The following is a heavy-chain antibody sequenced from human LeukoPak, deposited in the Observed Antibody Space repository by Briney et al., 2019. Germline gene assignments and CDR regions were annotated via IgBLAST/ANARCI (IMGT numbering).Heavy chain of an antibody. J-gene: IGHJ4*02. D-gene: IGHD6-13*01. V-gene: IGHV3-53*01. CDR1: GFTVSSNY. Sequence: PGRSLRLSCAASGFTVSSNYMSWVRQAPGKGLEWVSVIYRGGSTYYADSVKGRFTISRDNSKNTLYLQMNSLRAEDTAVYYCARGISSSWDYFDYWGQGTLVSVSS. CDR3: ARGISSSWDYFDY. CDR2: IYRGGST.